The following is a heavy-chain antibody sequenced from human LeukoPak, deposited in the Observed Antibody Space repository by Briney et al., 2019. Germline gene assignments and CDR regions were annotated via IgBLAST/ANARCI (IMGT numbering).Heavy chain of an antibody. D-gene: IGHD5-12*01. J-gene: IGHJ4*02. CDR3: ARVARGRRPNSGNCDY. V-gene: IGHV4-31*03. CDR2: IYYSGST. Sequence: SQTLSLTCTVSGGSISSGGYYWSWIRQHPGKGLEWIGYIYYSGSTYYNPSLKSRVTISVDTSKNQFSLKLSSVTAADMAVYYCARVARGRRPNSGNCDYWGQGTLVTVSS. CDR1: GGSISSGGYY.